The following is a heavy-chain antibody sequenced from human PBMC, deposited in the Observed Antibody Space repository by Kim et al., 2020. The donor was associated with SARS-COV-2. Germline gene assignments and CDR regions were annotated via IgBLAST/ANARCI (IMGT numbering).Heavy chain of an antibody. CDR2: ISYDGSNK. D-gene: IGHD3-22*01. CDR1: GFTFSSYA. J-gene: IGHJ4*02. Sequence: GGSLRLSCAASGFTFSSYAMHWVRQAPGKGLEWVAVISYDGSNKYYADSVKGRFTISRDNSKNTLYLQMNSLRAEDTAVYYCARDMDYYDSSGYDNYFDYWGQGTLVTVSS. CDR3: ARDMDYYDSSGYDNYFDY. V-gene: IGHV3-30-3*01.